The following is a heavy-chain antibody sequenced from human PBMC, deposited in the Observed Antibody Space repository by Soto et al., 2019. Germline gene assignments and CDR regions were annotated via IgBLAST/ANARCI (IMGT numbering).Heavy chain of an antibody. D-gene: IGHD2-15*01. CDR3: ARGYCSGGSCYPHYYYYYGMDV. CDR2: IYYSGST. Sequence: QVQLQESGPGLVKPSQTLSLTCTVSGGSISSGDYYWSWIRQPPGKGLEWIRYIYYSGSTYYNPSLKSRVTISVDTSKNQFSLKLSSVTAADTAVYYCARGYCSGGSCYPHYYYYYGMDVWGQGTTVTVSS. V-gene: IGHV4-30-4*01. J-gene: IGHJ6*02. CDR1: GGSISSGDYY.